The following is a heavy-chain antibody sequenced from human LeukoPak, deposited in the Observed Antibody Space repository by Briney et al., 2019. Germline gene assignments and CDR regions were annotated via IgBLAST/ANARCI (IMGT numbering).Heavy chain of an antibody. CDR1: GFTFSSYA. CDR2: ISYDGSNK. V-gene: IGHV3-30-3*01. D-gene: IGHD5-12*01. CDR3: ARVGVYSGYDFYYYYGMDV. J-gene: IGHJ6*02. Sequence: GGSLRLSCAASGFTFSSYAMHWVRQAPGKGLEWVAVISYDGSNKYYADSVKGRFTISRDNSKNTLYLQMNSLRAEDTAVYYCARVGVYSGYDFYYYYGMDVWGQGTTVTVSS.